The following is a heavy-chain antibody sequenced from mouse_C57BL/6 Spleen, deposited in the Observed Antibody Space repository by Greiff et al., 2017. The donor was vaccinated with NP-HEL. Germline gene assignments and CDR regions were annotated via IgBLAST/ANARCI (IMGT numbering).Heavy chain of an antibody. Sequence: DVKLVESGGGLVKPGGSLKLSCAASGFTFSSYAMSWVRQTPEKRLEWVGTISDGGSYTYYLDNVKGRVTISRDNAKNNLYLQMSHLKSEDTARYYCASDRGSRPYWGQGTLVTVSA. D-gene: IGHD1-1*01. CDR3: ASDRGSRPY. CDR2: ISDGGSYT. CDR1: GFTFSSYA. J-gene: IGHJ3*01. V-gene: IGHV5-4*03.